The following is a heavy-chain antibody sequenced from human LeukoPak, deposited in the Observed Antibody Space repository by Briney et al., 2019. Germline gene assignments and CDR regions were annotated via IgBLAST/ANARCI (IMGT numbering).Heavy chain of an antibody. V-gene: IGHV1-8*01. Sequence: ASVKVSCKASGYTLTSYDINWVRQATGQGLEWMGWMNPNSGNTGYAQKFQGRVTMTRNTSISTAYMELSSLRSEDTAVYYCARKRLSDYYYGMDVWGQGTTVTVSS. D-gene: IGHD4/OR15-4a*01. J-gene: IGHJ6*02. CDR3: ARKRLSDYYYGMDV. CDR2: MNPNSGNT. CDR1: GYTLTSYD.